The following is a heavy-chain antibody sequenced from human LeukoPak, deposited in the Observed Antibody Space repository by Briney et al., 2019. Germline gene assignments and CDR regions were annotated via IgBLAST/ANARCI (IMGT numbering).Heavy chain of an antibody. J-gene: IGHJ6*03. V-gene: IGHV1-8*01. CDR1: GYTFTSYD. CDR2: MNPNSGNT. CDR3: ARSVGATNYYYYMDV. Sequence: GASVKVSCKASGYTFTSYDINWVRQATGQGLEWMGWMNPNSGNTGYAQKFQGRVTMTRNTSISTAYMELSSLGSEDTAVYYCARSVGATNYYYYMDVWGKGTTVTVSS. D-gene: IGHD1-26*01.